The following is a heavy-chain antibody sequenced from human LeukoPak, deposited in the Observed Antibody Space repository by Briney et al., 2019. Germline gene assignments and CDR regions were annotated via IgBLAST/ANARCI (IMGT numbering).Heavy chain of an antibody. D-gene: IGHD6-13*01. V-gene: IGHV4-30-2*01. J-gene: IGHJ5*02. Sequence: LSLTCAVSGGSISSGGYSWSWIRQPPGKGLEWIGYIYHSGGTYYNPSLKSRVTISVDRSKNQFSLKLSSVTAADTAVYYCARWVAAPGKNWFDPWGQGTLVTVSS. CDR3: ARWVAAPGKNWFDP. CDR1: GGSISSGGYS. CDR2: IYHSGGT.